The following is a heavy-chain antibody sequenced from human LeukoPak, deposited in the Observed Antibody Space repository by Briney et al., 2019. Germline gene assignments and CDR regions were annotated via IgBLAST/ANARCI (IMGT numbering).Heavy chain of an antibody. V-gene: IGHV4-4*07. CDR2: IYASGTT. CDR1: SGSIDIYS. CDR3: ERNGYSYGYGFAFDI. Sequence: PSETLSLTCTVSSGSIDIYSWSWIRQPAGKGLEWIGRIYASGTTTYNPSLKSRVTMSVDTSKNQFSLKLRSVTAADTAVYYCERNGYSYGYGFAFDIWGQGTMVTVSS. D-gene: IGHD5-18*01. J-gene: IGHJ3*02.